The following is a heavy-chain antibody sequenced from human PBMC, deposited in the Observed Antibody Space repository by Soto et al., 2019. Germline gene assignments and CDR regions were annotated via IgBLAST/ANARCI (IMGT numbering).Heavy chain of an antibody. CDR3: ARDLGS. Sequence: GGSLRLSCAASGVTFSTYWMHWVRQAPGKGLVWVSRINGGGSSTAYADSVKGRFTISRDNAKKTLFLQMNSLRAEDTAMYYCARDLGSWGQGTLVTVSS. J-gene: IGHJ5*02. V-gene: IGHV3-74*01. D-gene: IGHD3-16*01. CDR2: INGGGSST. CDR1: GVTFSTYW.